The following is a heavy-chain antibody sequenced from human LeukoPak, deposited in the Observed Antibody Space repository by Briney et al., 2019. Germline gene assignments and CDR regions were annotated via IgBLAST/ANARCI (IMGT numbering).Heavy chain of an antibody. CDR3: AKIEYCSSTSCYYFDY. CDR2: ISGSGGST. D-gene: IGHD2-2*01. CDR1: GFTFSSYA. J-gene: IGHJ4*02. Sequence: PGGSLRLSCAASGFTFSSYAMSWVRQAPGKGLEWVSAISGSGGSTYYADSVKGRFTISRDNFKNTLYLQMNSLRAEDTAVYYCAKIEYCSSTSCYYFDYWGQGTLVTVSS. V-gene: IGHV3-23*01.